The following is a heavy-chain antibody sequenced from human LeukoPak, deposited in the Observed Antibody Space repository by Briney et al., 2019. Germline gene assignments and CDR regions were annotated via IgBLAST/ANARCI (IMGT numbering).Heavy chain of an antibody. D-gene: IGHD5-18*01. CDR2: ISSSSSYI. Sequence: PGGSLRLSCAASGFTFSSYSMNWVRQAPGKGLEWVPSISSSSSYIYYADSVKGRFTISRDNAKNSLYLQMNSLRAEDTAVYYCARDDRDTAMVMKSFDYWGQGTLVTVSS. J-gene: IGHJ4*02. CDR3: ARDDRDTAMVMKSFDY. V-gene: IGHV3-21*01. CDR1: GFTFSSYS.